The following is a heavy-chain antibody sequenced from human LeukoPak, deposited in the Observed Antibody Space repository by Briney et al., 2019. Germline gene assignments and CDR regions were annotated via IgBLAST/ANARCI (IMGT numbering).Heavy chain of an antibody. D-gene: IGHD6-19*01. CDR1: GGSISSSSYY. J-gene: IGHJ4*02. CDR3: ARGYSSGWYGIYFDY. CDR2: IYYSGST. V-gene: IGHV4-39*01. Sequence: SETLSLTCTVSGGSISSSSYYWGWIRQPPGKGLEWIGGIYYSGSTYYNPSLKSRVTISVDTSKNQFSLKLSSVTAADTAVYYCARGYSSGWYGIYFDYWGQGTLVTVSS.